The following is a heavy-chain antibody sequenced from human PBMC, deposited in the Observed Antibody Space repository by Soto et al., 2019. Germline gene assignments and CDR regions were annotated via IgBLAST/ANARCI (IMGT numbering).Heavy chain of an antibody. CDR3: ARDRSGGSGSYGPNYGMDV. J-gene: IGHJ6*02. CDR2: IYYSGST. D-gene: IGHD3-10*01. Sequence: PSETLSLTCTVSGGSISSGGYYWSWIRQHPGKGLEWIGYIYYSGSTYYNPSLKSRVTISVDTSKNQFSLKLSSVTAADTAVYYCARDRSGGSGSYGPNYGMDVWGQGTTVTVSS. CDR1: GGSISSGGYY. V-gene: IGHV4-31*03.